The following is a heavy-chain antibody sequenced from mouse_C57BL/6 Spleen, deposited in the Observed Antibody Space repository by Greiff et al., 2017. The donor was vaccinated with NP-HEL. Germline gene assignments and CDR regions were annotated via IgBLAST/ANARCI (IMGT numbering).Heavy chain of an antibody. CDR3: ARGGSSYPFAY. V-gene: IGHV1-63*01. D-gene: IGHD1-1*01. J-gene: IGHJ3*01. Sequence: QVQLQQSGAELVRPGTSVKMSCKASGYTFTNYWIGWAKQRPGHGLEWIGDIYPGGGYTNYNEKFKGKATLTADRSSSTAYMQFSSLTSEDSAIYYCARGGSSYPFAYWGQGTLVTVSA. CDR2: IYPGGGYT. CDR1: GYTFTNYW.